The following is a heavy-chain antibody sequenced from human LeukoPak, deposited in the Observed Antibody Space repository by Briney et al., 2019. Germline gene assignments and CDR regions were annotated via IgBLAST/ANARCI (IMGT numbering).Heavy chain of an antibody. CDR1: GGTFSSYA. CDR2: IIPILGIA. J-gene: IGHJ5*02. V-gene: IGHV1-69*04. D-gene: IGHD3-3*01. CDR3: ARGRSPYDFWSGWHHNWFDP. Sequence: SVKVSCKASGGTFSSYAISWVRQAPGQGLEWMGRIIPILGIANYAQKFQGRVTMTRNTSISTAYMELSSLRSEDTAVYYCARGRSPYDFWSGWHHNWFDPWGQGTLVTVSS.